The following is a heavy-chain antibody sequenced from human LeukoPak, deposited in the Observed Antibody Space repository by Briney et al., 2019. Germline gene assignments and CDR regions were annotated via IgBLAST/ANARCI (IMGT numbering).Heavy chain of an antibody. J-gene: IGHJ4*02. D-gene: IGHD3-9*01. V-gene: IGHV1-18*01. CDR2: ISAYNGNT. CDR1: GYTFTSYG. CDR3: ASRALRYFDWLPNFDY. Sequence: ASVKVSCKASGYTFTSYGISWVRQAPGQGLEWMEWISAYNGNTNYAQKLQGRVTMTTDTSTSTAYMELRSLRSDDTAVCYCASRALRYFDWLPNFDYWGQGTLVTVSS.